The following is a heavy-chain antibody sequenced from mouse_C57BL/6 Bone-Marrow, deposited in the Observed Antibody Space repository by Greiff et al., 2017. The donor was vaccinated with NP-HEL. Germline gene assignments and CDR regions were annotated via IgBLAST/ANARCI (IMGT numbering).Heavy chain of an antibody. CDR1: GYTFTSYW. CDR2: IDPNSGGT. J-gene: IGHJ3*01. D-gene: IGHD4-1*01. CDR3: ARGSNWDEFAY. Sequence: VQLQQPGAELVKPGASVKLSCKASGYTFTSYWMHWVKQRPGRGLECIGRIDPNSGGTKYNEKFKSKATLTVDKPSSTAYMQLSSLTSEDSAVYYCARGSNWDEFAYWGQGTLVTVSA. V-gene: IGHV1-72*01.